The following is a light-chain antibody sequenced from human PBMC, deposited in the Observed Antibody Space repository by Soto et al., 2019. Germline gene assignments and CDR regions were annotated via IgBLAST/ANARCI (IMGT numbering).Light chain of an antibody. J-gene: IGKJ1*01. CDR3: QQYNNWPWT. CDR2: GAS. V-gene: IGKV3-15*01. CDR1: QSISDT. Sequence: EIGMTQSQATLSVSPGVRATFSCRASQSISDTLAWYQQKPGQAPRLLIHGASTRAPGFPARFSGSGSGTDFTLTISSLQSEDFAVYYCQQYNNWPWTFGQGTMVEIK.